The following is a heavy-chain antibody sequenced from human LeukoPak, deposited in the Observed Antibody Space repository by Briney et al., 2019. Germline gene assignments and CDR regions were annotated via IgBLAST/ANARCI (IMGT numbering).Heavy chain of an antibody. CDR1: GFTVSSYN. V-gene: IGHV3-30*18. Sequence: GGSLRLSCAASGFTVSSYNMNWVRQAPGKGLEWLAVLSYDGSNKYYADSVKGRFTISRDNSKNTLYLQMNSLRAEDTAVYYCAKDGRRVGVNEWVYWGQGTLVTVSS. J-gene: IGHJ4*02. CDR2: LSYDGSNK. D-gene: IGHD1-26*01. CDR3: AKDGRRVGVNEWVY.